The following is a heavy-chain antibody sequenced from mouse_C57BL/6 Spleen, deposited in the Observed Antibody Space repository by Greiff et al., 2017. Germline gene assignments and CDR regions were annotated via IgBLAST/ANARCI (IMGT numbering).Heavy chain of an antibody. J-gene: IGHJ4*01. CDR2: IDPETGGT. D-gene: IGHD6-1*01. CDR1: GYTFTDYE. Sequence: QVQLQQSGAELVRPGASVTLSCKASGYTFTDYEMPWVKQTPVHGLEWIGAIDPETGGTAYNQKFKGKAILTADKSSSTAYMELRSLTSEDSAVYYCTRWGSAYYAMDYWGQGTSVTVSS. CDR3: TRWGSAYYAMDY. V-gene: IGHV1-15*01.